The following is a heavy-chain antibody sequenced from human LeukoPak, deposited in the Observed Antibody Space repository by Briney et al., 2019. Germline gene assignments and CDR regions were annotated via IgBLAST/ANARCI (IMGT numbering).Heavy chain of an antibody. Sequence: GGSLGLSCAASGFTFSDYYMSWIRQAPGKGLEWVSYISSSSSYTNYAESVKGRFTISRDNAKNSLYLQMNSLRAEDTAVYYCARDQLAGRWFDPWGQGTLVTVSS. CDR3: ARDQLAGRWFDP. V-gene: IGHV3-11*06. CDR1: GFTFSDYY. J-gene: IGHJ5*02. CDR2: ISSSSSYT.